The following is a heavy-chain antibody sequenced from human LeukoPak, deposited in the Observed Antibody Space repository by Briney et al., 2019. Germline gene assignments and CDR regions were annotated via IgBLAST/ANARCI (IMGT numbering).Heavy chain of an antibody. CDR2: INPNSGGT. V-gene: IGHV1-2*02. CDR1: GYTFTGYY. J-gene: IGHJ6*02. CDR3: ARDSGSGWYSYYYYGMDV. D-gene: IGHD6-19*01. Sequence: ASVKVSCKASGYTFTGYYMHWVRQAPGQGLEWMGWINPNSGGTNYAQKFQGRVTMTRDTSISTAYMELSRLRSDDTAVYYCARDSGSGWYSYYYYGMDVWGQGTTVTVSS.